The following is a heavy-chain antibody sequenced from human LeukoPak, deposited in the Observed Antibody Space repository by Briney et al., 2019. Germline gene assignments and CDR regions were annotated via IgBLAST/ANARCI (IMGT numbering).Heavy chain of an antibody. V-gene: IGHV3-7*01. CDR2: INQGASEK. J-gene: IGHJ4*02. CDR1: GFTFSSHW. D-gene: IGHD3-16*01. Sequence: GGSLRLSCAGSGFTFSSHWMSWVRQAPGKGLEWVANINQGASEKYYVDSVKGRFTISRDNAENSLYLQMNSLRAEDTAIYYCARGRGRLIDYWGQGTLVTVSS. CDR3: ARGRGRLIDY.